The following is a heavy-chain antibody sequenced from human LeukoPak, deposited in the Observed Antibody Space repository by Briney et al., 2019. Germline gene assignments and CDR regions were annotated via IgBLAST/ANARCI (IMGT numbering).Heavy chain of an antibody. V-gene: IGHV3-74*01. CDR2: INSDGSTT. D-gene: IGHD2/OR15-2a*01. Sequence: GGSLRLSCAASGFTFSSYWMHWVRQAPGKGLVWVSRINSDGSTTTYADSVKGRFTISRDNAKNTLYLQMNSLRAEDTAVYYCARAARADCTSPTCHSWLAPWGQGTQVTVSS. CDR1: GFTFSSYW. J-gene: IGHJ5*02. CDR3: ARAARADCTSPTCHSWLAP.